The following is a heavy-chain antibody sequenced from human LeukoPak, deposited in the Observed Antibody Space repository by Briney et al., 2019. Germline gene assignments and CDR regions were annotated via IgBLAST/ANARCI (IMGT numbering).Heavy chain of an antibody. Sequence: GGSLRLSCAVSGFTFGDSAMHWVRQGPGKGLEWVSSISWSSGFLQYADSVRGRFTISRDNGKNSLFLQMDSLRPEDTAFYYCAKGGSVCTNGICRYFDYWGQGILVTVSS. CDR3: AKGGSVCTNGICRYFDY. CDR1: GFTFGDSA. CDR2: ISWSSGFL. V-gene: IGHV3-9*01. J-gene: IGHJ4*02. D-gene: IGHD2-8*01.